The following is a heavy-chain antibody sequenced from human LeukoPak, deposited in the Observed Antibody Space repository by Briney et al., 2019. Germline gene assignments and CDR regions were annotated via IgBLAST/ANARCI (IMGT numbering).Heavy chain of an antibody. CDR2: IVVGSGNT. Sequence: SVKVSCKASGFTFTSSAVQWVRQARGQRLEWIGWIVVGSGNTNYAQKSQERVTITRDMSTSTAYMELSSLRSEDTAVYYCAAEGVARTTAEPQFDYWGQGTLVTVSS. CDR1: GFTFTSSA. CDR3: AAEGVARTTAEPQFDY. J-gene: IGHJ4*02. D-gene: IGHD5-12*01. V-gene: IGHV1-58*01.